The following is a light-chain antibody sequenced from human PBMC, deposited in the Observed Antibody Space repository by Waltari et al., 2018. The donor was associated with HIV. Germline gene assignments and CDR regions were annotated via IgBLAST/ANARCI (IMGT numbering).Light chain of an antibody. CDR2: GAS. Sequence: EIVLTQSPGTLSLSPGNRATLSCRASQSFSSNSLAWYQQKPGQAPRLLIYGASSRATGIPDRFSGSGSGTDFTLTISRLEPEDFAVYYCQQYDNSPFTFGPGTKVDIQ. V-gene: IGKV3-20*01. CDR1: QSFSSNS. CDR3: QQYDNSPFT. J-gene: IGKJ3*01.